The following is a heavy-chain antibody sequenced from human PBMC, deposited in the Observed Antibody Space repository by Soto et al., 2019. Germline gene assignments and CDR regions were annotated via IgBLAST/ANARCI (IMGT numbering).Heavy chain of an antibody. Sequence: PSETLSLTCTVSGGSISISTYYWSWIRQPPGKGLEWIGYISYSGRTNYSPSLKSRVTISVDTSKNQFSLKLISVTAADTAVYYCARNTHYYDSSGNAFDIWGQGTMVTVSS. CDR1: GGSISISTYY. J-gene: IGHJ3*02. D-gene: IGHD3-22*01. V-gene: IGHV4-61*01. CDR2: ISYSGRT. CDR3: ARNTHYYDSSGNAFDI.